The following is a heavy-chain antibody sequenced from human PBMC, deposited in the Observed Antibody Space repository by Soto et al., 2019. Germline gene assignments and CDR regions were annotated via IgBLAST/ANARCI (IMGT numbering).Heavy chain of an antibody. CDR2: IVVGSGNT. D-gene: IGHD3-9*01. CDR3: AATYDILTGHPRLDY. Sequence: SVKVSCKASGFTFTSSAMQWVRQARGQRLEWIGWIVVGSGNTNYAQKFQERVTITRDMSTSTAYMELSSLRSEDTAVYYCAATYDILTGHPRLDYSGQGTRVTVSS. CDR1: GFTFTSSA. J-gene: IGHJ4*02. V-gene: IGHV1-58*02.